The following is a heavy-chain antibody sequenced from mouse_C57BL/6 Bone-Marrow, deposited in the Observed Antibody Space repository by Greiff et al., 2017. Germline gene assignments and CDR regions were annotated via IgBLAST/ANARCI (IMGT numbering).Heavy chain of an antibody. CDR1: GYSITSGYY. J-gene: IGHJ2*01. D-gene: IGHD1-1*01. Sequence: EVQLQQSGPGLVKPSQSLSLTCSVTGYSITSGYYWNWIRQFPGNKLEWMGYISYDGSNNYNPSLKNRISITRDTSKNQFFLKLNSVTTEDTATYYCARDRRGLLRLYYFDYWGQGTTHTVSS. V-gene: IGHV3-6*01. CDR2: ISYDGSN. CDR3: ARDRRGLLRLYYFDY.